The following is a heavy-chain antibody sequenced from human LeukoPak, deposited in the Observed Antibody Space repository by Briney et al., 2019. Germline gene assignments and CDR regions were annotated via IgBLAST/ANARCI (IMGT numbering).Heavy chain of an antibody. J-gene: IGHJ3*02. CDR3: AKDRVVVADDDAFDI. D-gene: IGHD2-15*01. Sequence: GGSLRLSCAASGFTFSSYGMHWVRQAPGKGLEWVAFIRYDGSNKYYADSVKGRFTISRDNSKNTLYLQMNSLRAEDTAVYYCAKDRVVVADDDAFDIWGQGTMVTVSS. V-gene: IGHV3-30*02. CDR1: GFTFSSYG. CDR2: IRYDGSNK.